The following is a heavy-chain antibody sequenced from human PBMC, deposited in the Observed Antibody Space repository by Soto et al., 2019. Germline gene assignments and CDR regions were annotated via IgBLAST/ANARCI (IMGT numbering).Heavy chain of an antibody. Sequence: ASVKVSCKAPGDTFTSYYMHWVRQAPGHGLEWMGVINPNGGSIRFAQKFQGRVTITADESTSTAYMELSSLRSEDTAVYYCARSGIAAAGPHDYWGQGTLVTVSS. J-gene: IGHJ4*02. D-gene: IGHD6-13*01. CDR1: GDTFTSYY. CDR3: ARSGIAAAGPHDY. V-gene: IGHV1-46*01. CDR2: INPNGGSI.